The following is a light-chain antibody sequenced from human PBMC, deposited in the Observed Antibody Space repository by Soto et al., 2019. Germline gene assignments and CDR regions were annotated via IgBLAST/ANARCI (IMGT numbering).Light chain of an antibody. J-gene: IGLJ2*01. CDR2: DTS. V-gene: IGLV7-46*01. CDR1: TGAVTSGHY. CDR3: LLFYGGTGV. Sequence: QAVVTQEPSLTVSPGGTVTLTCGSSTGAVTSGHYPYWFQQKSGQAPRTLIYDTSNKHSWTPARFSGSLLGGKAALTLSGAQPEDEAEYYCLLFYGGTGVFGGGTQLTVL.